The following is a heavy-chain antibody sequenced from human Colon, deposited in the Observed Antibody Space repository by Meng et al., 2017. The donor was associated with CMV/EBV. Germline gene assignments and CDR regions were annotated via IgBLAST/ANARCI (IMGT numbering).Heavy chain of an antibody. D-gene: IGHD2-2*01. J-gene: IGHJ3*01. Sequence: ASVKVSCKASGYRFTSYGSDWVRQAPGQGLEWMGWISVYHGDTAYAQKFQDRVTMTTDTSTSTAYMELWGLTSDDTADYYCARNYCSSVDCNLGDGLNLWGQGTRVTVSS. CDR3: ARNYCSSVDCNLGDGLNL. V-gene: IGHV1-18*01. CDR2: ISVYHGDT. CDR1: GYRFTSYG.